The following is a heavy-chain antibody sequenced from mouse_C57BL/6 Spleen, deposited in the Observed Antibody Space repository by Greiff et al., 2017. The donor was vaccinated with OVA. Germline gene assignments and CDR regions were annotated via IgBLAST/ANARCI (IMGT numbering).Heavy chain of an antibody. Sequence: EVKLVESEGGLVQPGSSMKLSCTASGFTFSDYYMAWVRQVPEKGLEWVANINYDGSSTYYLDSLKSRFIISRDNAKNILYLQMSSLKSEDTATYYCARDGGLFDYWGQGTTLTVSS. V-gene: IGHV5-16*01. CDR3: ARDGGLFDY. J-gene: IGHJ2*01. CDR1: GFTFSDYY. CDR2: INYDGSST.